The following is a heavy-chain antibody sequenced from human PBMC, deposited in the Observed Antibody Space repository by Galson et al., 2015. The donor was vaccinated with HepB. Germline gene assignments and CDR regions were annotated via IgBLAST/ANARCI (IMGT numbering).Heavy chain of an antibody. D-gene: IGHD3-10*01. CDR3: ARQARVLWFRESYLPPDY. V-gene: IGHV5-51*01. J-gene: IGHJ4*02. CDR1: GYSFTSYW. CDR2: IYPGDSDT. Sequence: QSGAEVKKPGESLKISCKGSGYSFTSYWIGWVRQMPGKGLEWMGIIYPGDSDTRYSPSFQGQVTISADKSISTAYLQWSSLKASDTAMYYCARQARVLWFRESYLPPDYWGQGTLVTVSS.